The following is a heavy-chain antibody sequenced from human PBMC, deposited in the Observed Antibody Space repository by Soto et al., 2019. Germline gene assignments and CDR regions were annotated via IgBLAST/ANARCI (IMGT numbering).Heavy chain of an antibody. Sequence: GGSLRLSCTASGFNFRSYAMSWVRQAPGKGLEWVSIISSNGESTYHTGATYYADSVRGRFTISRDNSKNTLYLQMSSLRAEDTAVYYCAKDRLPDHFDSSGLDHWGQGTLVTVSS. J-gene: IGHJ4*02. CDR1: GFNFRSYA. V-gene: IGHV3-23*01. D-gene: IGHD3-22*01. CDR3: AKDRLPDHFDSSGLDH. CDR2: ISSNGEST.